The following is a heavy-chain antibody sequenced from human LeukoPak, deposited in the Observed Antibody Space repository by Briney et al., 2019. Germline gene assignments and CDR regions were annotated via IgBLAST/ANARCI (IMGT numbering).Heavy chain of an antibody. CDR3: ARDRPYGSGSYPRFFDY. CDR2: IYNSGST. CDR1: GGSIRSYY. Sequence: SETLSLTCTVSGGSIRSYYWSWIRQPPGKGLEWIGNIYNSGSTNYNPSLKSRVTISVDTSKNQFSLKLSSVTAADTAVYYCARDRPYGSGSYPRFFDYWGQGTLVTVSS. J-gene: IGHJ4*02. V-gene: IGHV4-59*01. D-gene: IGHD3-10*01.